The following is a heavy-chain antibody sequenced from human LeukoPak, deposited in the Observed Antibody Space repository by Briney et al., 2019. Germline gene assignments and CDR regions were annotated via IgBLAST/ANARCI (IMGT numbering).Heavy chain of an antibody. D-gene: IGHD1-26*01. CDR1: GYTFTTYG. CDR3: ARDVGAGNDAFDI. Sequence: ASVKVSCKASGYTFTTYGISWVRQAPGQGLEWMGWISGYNGNTNYAQKFQGRITMTTETSTSTAYMELRSLRSDDTAVYYCARDVGAGNDAFDIWGQGTMVTVSS. V-gene: IGHV1-18*01. J-gene: IGHJ3*02. CDR2: ISGYNGNT.